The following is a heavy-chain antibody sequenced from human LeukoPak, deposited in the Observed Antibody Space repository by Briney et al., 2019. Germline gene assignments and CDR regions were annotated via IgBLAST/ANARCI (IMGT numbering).Heavy chain of an antibody. D-gene: IGHD5-18*01. V-gene: IGHV3-30*04. CDR2: ISYDGSNK. CDR3: AREGSYGLYCYYGMDV. Sequence: GGSLRLSCAASGFTLSSYAMHWVRQAPGKGLEWVAVISYDGSNKYYADSVKGRFTISRDNSKNTLYLQMNSLRAEDTAVYYCAREGSYGLYCYYGMDVWGQGTTVTVSS. CDR1: GFTLSSYA. J-gene: IGHJ6*02.